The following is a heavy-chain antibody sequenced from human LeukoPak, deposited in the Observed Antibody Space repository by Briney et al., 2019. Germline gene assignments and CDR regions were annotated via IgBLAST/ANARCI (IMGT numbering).Heavy chain of an antibody. CDR3: ARDRAAGYADAFDI. Sequence: GGSLRLSCVASGLAFRNYAMTWVRQAPGKGLEWVSVIYSGGSTYYADSVKGRFTISRDNSKNTLYLQMNSLRAEDTAVYYCARDRAAGYADAFDIWGQGTMVTVSS. J-gene: IGHJ3*02. CDR1: GLAFRNYA. D-gene: IGHD6-25*01. V-gene: IGHV3-66*01. CDR2: IYSGGST.